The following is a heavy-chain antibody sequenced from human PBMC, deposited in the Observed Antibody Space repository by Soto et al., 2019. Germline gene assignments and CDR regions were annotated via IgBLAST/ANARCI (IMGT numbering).Heavy chain of an antibody. D-gene: IGHD6-6*01. CDR3: ARGRAARPVFAFDI. V-gene: IGHV2-5*01. Sequence: SGPTLVNPTQTLTLTCSFSGFSLSTSGVGVGWIRQPLGKALEWLAHIYWSGDEHYRPSLKSRLSITKDTSKNQVVLTMTNMDPVDTATYYCARGRAARPVFAFDIWGQGTMVTVSS. CDR1: GFSLSTSGVG. J-gene: IGHJ3*02. CDR2: IYWSGDE.